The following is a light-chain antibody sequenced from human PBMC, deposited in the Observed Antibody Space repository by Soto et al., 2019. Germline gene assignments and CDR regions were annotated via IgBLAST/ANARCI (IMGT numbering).Light chain of an antibody. CDR1: TNDVGGYNY. CDR2: GVT. V-gene: IGLV2-14*03. CDR3: SSYTSSYTWI. J-gene: IGLJ3*02. Sequence: HSALTQPASVSGSPGQSITISCSGTTNDVGGYNYVSWYQQHPGKAPKLLIYGVTDRPSGVSSRFSGSKSGNAASLTISGLQAEDEGDYYCSSYTSSYTWIFGGGTKVTVL.